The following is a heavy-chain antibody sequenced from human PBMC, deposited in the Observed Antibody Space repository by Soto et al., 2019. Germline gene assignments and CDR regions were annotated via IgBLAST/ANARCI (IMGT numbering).Heavy chain of an antibody. V-gene: IGHV1-18*01. D-gene: IGHD2-2*01. CDR1: GYTFTSYG. CDR2: ISAYNGNT. Sequence: ASVKVSCKASGYTFTSYGISWVRQAPGQGLEWMGWISAYNGNTNYAQKLQGRVTMTTDTSTSTAYMELRSLRSDDTAVYYCAIAPGFYCSSTSCYAHDAFDIWG. J-gene: IGHJ3*02. CDR3: AIAPGFYCSSTSCYAHDAFDI.